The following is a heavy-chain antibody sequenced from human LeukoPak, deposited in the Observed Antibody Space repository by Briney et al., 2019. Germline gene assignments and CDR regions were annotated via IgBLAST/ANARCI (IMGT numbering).Heavy chain of an antibody. CDR1: GYTFTSYG. V-gene: IGHV1-18*01. CDR3: ARAGYSSSWTNWFDP. Sequence: ASVKVSCKASGYTFTSYGISWVRQAPGQGLEWMGRISAYNGNTNYAQKLQGRVTMTTDTSTSTAYMELRSLRSDDTAVYYCARAGYSSSWTNWFDPWGQGTLVTVSS. CDR2: ISAYNGNT. J-gene: IGHJ5*02. D-gene: IGHD6-13*01.